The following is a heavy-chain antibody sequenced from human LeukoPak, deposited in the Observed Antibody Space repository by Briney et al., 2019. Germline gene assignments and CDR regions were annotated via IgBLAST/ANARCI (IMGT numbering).Heavy chain of an antibody. CDR3: ARAAKYSSSWYGGFDY. Sequence: ASETLSLTCTVSGGSISSYYWSWIRQPPGKGLEWIGYIYYSGSANYNPSLKSRVTISVDTSKNQFSLKLSSVTAADTAVYYCARAAKYSSSWYGGFDYWGQGTLVTVSS. CDR1: GGSISSYY. V-gene: IGHV4-59*01. D-gene: IGHD6-13*01. CDR2: IYYSGSA. J-gene: IGHJ4*02.